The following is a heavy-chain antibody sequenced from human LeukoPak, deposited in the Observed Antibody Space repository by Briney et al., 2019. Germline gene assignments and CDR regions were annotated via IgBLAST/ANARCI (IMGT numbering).Heavy chain of an antibody. CDR1: GFTLSSYW. D-gene: IGHD6-13*01. Sequence: PGGSLRLSCATSGFTLSSYWMHWVRQVPGKGLEWLSRINNDGVSTSYADSVKGRFTISRDNAKNTLYLQMNSLRAEDTAVYYCAKPDSIAAARYYFDYWGQGTLVTVSS. V-gene: IGHV3-74*01. J-gene: IGHJ4*02. CDR2: INNDGVST. CDR3: AKPDSIAAARYYFDY.